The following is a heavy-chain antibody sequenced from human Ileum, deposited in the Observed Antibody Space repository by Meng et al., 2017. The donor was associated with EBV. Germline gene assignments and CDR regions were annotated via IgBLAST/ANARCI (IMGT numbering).Heavy chain of an antibody. D-gene: IGHD1-26*01. Sequence: QAQLVESGVEVKKPGAAVKVSCKASGYTFTNYGITCVRQAPGQGLEWMGWISAYNGNTNYAQTLQGRVTMTTDTSTSTAYMELGSLRSDDTAVYYCARVEVGITSGDYWGQGTLVTVSS. V-gene: IGHV1-18*01. CDR3: ARVEVGITSGDY. CDR2: ISAYNGNT. CDR1: GYTFTNYG. J-gene: IGHJ4*02.